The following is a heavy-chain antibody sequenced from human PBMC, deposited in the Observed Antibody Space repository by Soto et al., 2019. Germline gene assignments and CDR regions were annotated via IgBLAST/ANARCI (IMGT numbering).Heavy chain of an antibody. J-gene: IGHJ4*02. Sequence: PGGSLRLSCAASGFTFSSYGMHWVRQAPGKGLEWVAVIWYDGSNKYYADSVKGRFTISRDNSKNTLYLQMNSLRAEDTAVYYCARDLSYFDWLPTPAYWGQGTLVTVSS. CDR2: IWYDGSNK. V-gene: IGHV3-33*01. CDR3: ARDLSYFDWLPTPAY. D-gene: IGHD3-9*01. CDR1: GFTFSSYG.